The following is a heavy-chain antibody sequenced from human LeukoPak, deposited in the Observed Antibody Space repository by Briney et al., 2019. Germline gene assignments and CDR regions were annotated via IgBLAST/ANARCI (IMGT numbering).Heavy chain of an antibody. CDR2: ISYDGSNK. CDR3: ACGQYGDYDYFDY. CDR1: GFTFSSYA. J-gene: IGHJ4*02. D-gene: IGHD4-17*01. V-gene: IGHV3-30-3*01. Sequence: GGSLRLSCAASGFTFSSYAMHWVRQAPGKGLEWVAVISYDGSNKYYADSVKGRFTISRDNSKHTLYLQMNSLRAEDTAVYYCACGQYGDYDYFDYWGQGTLVTVSS.